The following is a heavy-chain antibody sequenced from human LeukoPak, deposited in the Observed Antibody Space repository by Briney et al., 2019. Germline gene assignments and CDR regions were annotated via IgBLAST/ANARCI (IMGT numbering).Heavy chain of an antibody. CDR3: AELGITMIGGV. CDR2: ISSSGSTI. Sequence: GGSLRPSCAASGFTFSHYNMNWVRQAPGKGLEWVSYISSSGSTIYYADSVKGRFTISRDNAKNSLYLQMNSLRAEDTAVYYCAELGITMIGGVWGKGTTVTISS. J-gene: IGHJ6*04. CDR1: GFTFSHYN. D-gene: IGHD3-10*02. V-gene: IGHV3-48*03.